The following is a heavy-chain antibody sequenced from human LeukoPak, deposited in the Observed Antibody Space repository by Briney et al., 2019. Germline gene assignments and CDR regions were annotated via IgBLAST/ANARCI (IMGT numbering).Heavy chain of an antibody. CDR3: AKGQQLVFGYYYYYMDV. CDR2: IQNDGSTK. V-gene: IGHV3-30*02. J-gene: IGHJ6*03. D-gene: IGHD6-13*01. Sequence: GGSLRLSCAASGFTFSSYGMHWVRQAPGRGLEWVTFIQNDGSTKYYADSVKGRFTISRDNSKNTLYLQMNNLRAEDTAVYYCAKGQQLVFGYYYYYMDVWGKGTTVTISS. CDR1: GFTFSSYG.